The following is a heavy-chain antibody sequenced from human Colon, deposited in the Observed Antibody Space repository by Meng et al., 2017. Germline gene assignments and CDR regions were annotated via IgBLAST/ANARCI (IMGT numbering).Heavy chain of an antibody. CDR1: GFIFSNYD. J-gene: IGHJ5*02. CDR3: TRYEWAQDGIS. D-gene: IGHD2-15*01. CDR2: IWYDTTNK. V-gene: IGHV3-33*01. Sequence: QGELVESGGDVVQPGRALRLSCAASGFIFSNYDMHWVRQAPGKGLEWVAVIWYDTTNKYYADSVKGRFTISRDNSKNTLYLQMNSLRAEDTAVYYCTRYEWAQDGISWGQGTLVTVSS.